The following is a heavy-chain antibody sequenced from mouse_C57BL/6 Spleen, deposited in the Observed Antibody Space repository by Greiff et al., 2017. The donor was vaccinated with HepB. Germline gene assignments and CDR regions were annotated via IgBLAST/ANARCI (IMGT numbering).Heavy chain of an antibody. D-gene: IGHD1-1*01. J-gene: IGHJ4*01. CDR1: GYAFSSYW. CDR2: IYPGDGDT. Sequence: QVQLQQSGAELVKPGASVKISCKASGYAFSSYWMNWVKQRPGKGLEWIGQIYPGDGDTNYNGKFKGKATLTADKSSSTAYMQLSSLTSEDSAVYFCAMGGYYGPYYYAMYYWGPGTSVTVSS. CDR3: AMGGYYGPYYYAMYY. V-gene: IGHV1-80*01.